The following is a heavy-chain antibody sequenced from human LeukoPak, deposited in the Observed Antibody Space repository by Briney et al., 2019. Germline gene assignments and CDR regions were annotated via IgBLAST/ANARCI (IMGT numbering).Heavy chain of an antibody. D-gene: IGHD3-10*02. Sequence: ASVKVSCKASGGTFSKYSISWVRQRPGQGLEWMGGITPLFGTANYAQKFQGRVTITADESASTAYMELSSLRSEDTAVYYCARANIAYVYYYGMDVWGQGTTVTVSS. J-gene: IGHJ6*02. CDR3: ARANIAYVYYYGMDV. CDR2: ITPLFGTA. V-gene: IGHV1-69*01. CDR1: GGTFSKYS.